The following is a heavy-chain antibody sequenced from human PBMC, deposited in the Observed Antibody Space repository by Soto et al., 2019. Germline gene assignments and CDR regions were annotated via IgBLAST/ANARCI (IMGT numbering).Heavy chain of an antibody. V-gene: IGHV3-48*03. CDR1: GFVFKNYE. J-gene: IGHJ6*02. Sequence: GGSLRLSCVASGFVFKNYEMNWVRQAPGKGLEWISYISNSGNTIYVADSMRGRFTISRDNAKNSLFLQMNSLRADDTAVYYCARDIDNRDYYYGLDVWGQVTRVTVSS. D-gene: IGHD1-20*01. CDR3: ARDIDNRDYYYGLDV. CDR2: ISNSGNTI.